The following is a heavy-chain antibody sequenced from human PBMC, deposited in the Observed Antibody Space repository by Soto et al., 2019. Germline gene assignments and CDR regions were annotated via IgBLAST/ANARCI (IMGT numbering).Heavy chain of an antibody. CDR1: GYSFTSYW. D-gene: IGHD4-17*01. CDR2: IDPSDSYT. Sequence: PGESLTISCKGSGYSFTSYWISWVRQMPGKGLEWMGRIDPSDSYTNYSPSFQGHVTISADKSISTAYLQWSSLKASDTAMYYCAIRPRYGDYVNWFAPWGQGTPVTVAS. CDR3: AIRPRYGDYVNWFAP. J-gene: IGHJ5*02. V-gene: IGHV5-10-1*01.